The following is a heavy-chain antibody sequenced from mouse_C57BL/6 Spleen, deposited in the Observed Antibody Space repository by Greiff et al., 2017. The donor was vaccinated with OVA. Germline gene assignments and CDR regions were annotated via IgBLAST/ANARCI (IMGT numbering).Heavy chain of an antibody. J-gene: IGHJ1*03. CDR3: TAYGSRGWYFDF. V-gene: IGHV6-3*01. Sequence: EVKLMESGGGLVQPGGSMKLSCVASGFTFSNYWMNWVRQSPEKGLEWVAQIRLKSDNYATHYAESVKGRFTISRDDSKSSVYLQMNNLRAEDTGIYYCTAYGSRGWYFDFWGTGTTVTVSS. D-gene: IGHD1-1*01. CDR1: GFTFSNYW. CDR2: IRLKSDNYAT.